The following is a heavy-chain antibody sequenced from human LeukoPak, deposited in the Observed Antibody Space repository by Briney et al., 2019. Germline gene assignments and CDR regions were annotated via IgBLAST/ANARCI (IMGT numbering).Heavy chain of an antibody. D-gene: IGHD1-1*01. CDR1: GDSISSGRNY. Sequence: PSETLSLTCTVSGDSISSGRNYWGWIRQSRGKGLEWIASIYSSGNTHSNPSLKSRVSISVDTSKNQVSLKLYSVTASDAAIYYCARHLSGTTMSHYFDFWGQGTLVTVSS. V-gene: IGHV4-39*01. J-gene: IGHJ4*02. CDR2: IYSSGNT. CDR3: ARHLSGTTMSHYFDF.